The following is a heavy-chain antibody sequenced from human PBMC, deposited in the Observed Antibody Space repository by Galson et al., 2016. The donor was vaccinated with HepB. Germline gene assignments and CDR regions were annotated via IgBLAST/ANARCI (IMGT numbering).Heavy chain of an antibody. Sequence: SETLSPTCAVSGGSISSSDWWSWVRQPPGQGLDWIGQIFHSGRANYTPSLASRVTISIDTSNNSFSLRLTSVTAADTALYYCARQYRGGPSDYWGQGTLVIVSS. V-gene: IGHV4-4*02. J-gene: IGHJ4*02. CDR2: IFHSGRA. CDR3: ARQYRGGPSDY. D-gene: IGHD6-25*01. CDR1: GGSISSSDW.